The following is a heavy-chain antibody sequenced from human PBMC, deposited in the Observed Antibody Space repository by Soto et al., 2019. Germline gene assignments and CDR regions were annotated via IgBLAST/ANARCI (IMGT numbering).Heavy chain of an antibody. J-gene: IGHJ4*02. D-gene: IGHD2-2*01. CDR2: ISYSGVST. Sequence: EVQLLESGGALVQGGGSLRLSCAASGFTFSTYAMCWVRQAPGKGLKWVSGISYSGVSTYYADSVKGRFTISRDNSKNTLYLEMNSLRAEDTAVYYCASRRLEYCSSTSCYVFGWWGQGALVTVSS. CDR3: ASRRLEYCSSTSCYVFGW. V-gene: IGHV3-23*01. CDR1: GFTFSTYA.